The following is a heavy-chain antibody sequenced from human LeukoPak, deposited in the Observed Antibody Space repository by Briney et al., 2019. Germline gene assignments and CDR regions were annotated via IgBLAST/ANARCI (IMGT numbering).Heavy chain of an antibody. CDR3: AREYVGHCGGDCYFDY. CDR1: GGTFSSYA. Sequence: SVKVSCKASGGTFSSYAISWVRQAPGQGLEWMGGIIPIFGTANYAQKFQGRVTITTDESTSTTYMELSSLRSEDTAVYYCAREYVGHCGGDCYFDYWGQGTLVTVSS. V-gene: IGHV1-69*05. J-gene: IGHJ4*02. D-gene: IGHD2-21*02. CDR2: IIPIFGTA.